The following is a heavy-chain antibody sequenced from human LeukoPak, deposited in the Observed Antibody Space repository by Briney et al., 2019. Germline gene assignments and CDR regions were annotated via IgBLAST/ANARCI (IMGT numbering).Heavy chain of an antibody. V-gene: IGHV1-69*13. Sequence: SVKVSCKGAGGTFSSYAISWVRQAPGQGLEWMGGIIPIFGTANYAQKFQGRVTITADESTSTAYMELSSLRPEDTAVYYCARPRLLYSSGWYGWFDPWGQGTLVTVSS. CDR3: ARPRLLYSSGWYGWFDP. J-gene: IGHJ5*02. D-gene: IGHD6-19*01. CDR2: IIPIFGTA. CDR1: GGTFSSYA.